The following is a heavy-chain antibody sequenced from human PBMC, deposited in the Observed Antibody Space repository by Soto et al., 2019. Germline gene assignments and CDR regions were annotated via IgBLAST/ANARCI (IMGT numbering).Heavy chain of an antibody. CDR3: ARDAGIQLWLTQSGMDV. V-gene: IGHV1-18*04. Sequence: QVQLVQSGAEVKKPGASVKVSCKASGYTFTNYGISWVRQAPGQGLEWMGWISVYNGNTNYAQELQGRVTMTTDTSTSTAYMELRSLRSDDTAVYYCARDAGIQLWLTQSGMDVWGQGTTVTVSS. CDR2: ISVYNGNT. J-gene: IGHJ6*02. CDR1: GYTFTNYG. D-gene: IGHD5-18*01.